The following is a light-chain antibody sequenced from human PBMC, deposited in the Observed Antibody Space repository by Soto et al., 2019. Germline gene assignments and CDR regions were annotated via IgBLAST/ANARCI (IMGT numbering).Light chain of an antibody. J-gene: IGKJ5*01. Sequence: DIQMPQSLSTLSASVGDRVTITCRASQRISSWLAWYQQKPGKAPKLLIYKASSLESGFPSRFSGSGSGTEFTLTISSLQPDDFATYYCQQYNSYSGITFGQGTRLEI. CDR1: QRISSW. CDR2: KAS. V-gene: IGKV1-5*03. CDR3: QQYNSYSGIT.